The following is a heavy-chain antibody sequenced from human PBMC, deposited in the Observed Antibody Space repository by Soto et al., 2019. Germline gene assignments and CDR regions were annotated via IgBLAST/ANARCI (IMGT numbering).Heavy chain of an antibody. D-gene: IGHD1-1*01. V-gene: IGHV4-34*01. CDR1: GGSFSGYY. Sequence: SVTLSLTCAVYGGSFSGYYWSWFRQPPGKGLEWIGEINHSGSTNYNPSLKRRVTISVDTSKNQFSLKLSSVTAADTAVYYCARDGFARTERGYGMDVWGQGTTVTVSS. CDR3: ARDGFARTERGYGMDV. CDR2: INHSGST. J-gene: IGHJ6*02.